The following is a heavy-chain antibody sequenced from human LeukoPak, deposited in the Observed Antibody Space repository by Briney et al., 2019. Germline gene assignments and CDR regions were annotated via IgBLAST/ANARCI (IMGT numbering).Heavy chain of an antibody. D-gene: IGHD3-10*01. V-gene: IGHV1-2*02. CDR2: INPNSGGT. J-gene: IGHJ4*02. Sequence: ASVKVSCKASGYTFTGYYMHWVRLAPGQGLEWMGWINPNSGGTNYAQKFQGRVTMTRDTSISTAYMELSRLRSDDTAVYYCARGSVGGSGNYPELPFDYWGQGTLVTVSS. CDR1: GYTFTGYY. CDR3: ARGSVGGSGNYPELPFDY.